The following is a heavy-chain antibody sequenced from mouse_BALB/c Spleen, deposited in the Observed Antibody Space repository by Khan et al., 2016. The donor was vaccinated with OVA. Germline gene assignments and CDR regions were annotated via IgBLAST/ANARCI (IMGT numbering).Heavy chain of an antibody. D-gene: IGHD1-1*01. CDR1: GYSITSNYA. Sequence: EVQLQESGPGLVKPSQSLSLTCTVTGYSITSNYAWNWIRQFPGNKLEWMGYISYSGLTSYNPSLKSRISITRDTSKNQFFLQLNSVTTEDTATYYCARENYYGYTIDYWGQGTSVTVSS. V-gene: IGHV3-2*02. CDR3: ARENYYGYTIDY. CDR2: ISYSGLT. J-gene: IGHJ4*01.